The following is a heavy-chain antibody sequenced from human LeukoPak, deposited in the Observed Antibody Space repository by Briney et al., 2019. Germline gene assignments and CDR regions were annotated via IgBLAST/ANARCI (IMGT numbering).Heavy chain of an antibody. CDR2: IIPSFSTT. V-gene: IGHV1-69*06. J-gene: IGHJ4*02. Sequence: SVKVSCKASGGSFNSYVISWVRQAPGQGLEWMGKIIPSFSTTNSAQKLQGRVSITAEKSTGTAYMELSRLTSEDTAVYYCASNYDTTGYNYDINFWGQGTLVSVSS. D-gene: IGHD3-22*01. CDR1: GGSFNSYV. CDR3: ASNYDTTGYNYDINF.